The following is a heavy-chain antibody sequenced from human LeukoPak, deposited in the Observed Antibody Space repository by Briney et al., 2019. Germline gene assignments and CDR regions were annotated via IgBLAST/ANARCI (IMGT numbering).Heavy chain of an antibody. V-gene: IGHV4-39*01. CDR2: IYYSGST. Sequence: SETLSLTCTVSGGSMSSSSNSWGWIRQPPGKGLEWIGSIYYSGSTYYNPSLKSRVTISVYTSKKQFSLKLSSVTAADTAVYYCARHKAVAGAGTDCWGQGTLVIVSS. CDR3: ARHKAVAGAGTDC. D-gene: IGHD6-13*01. CDR1: GGSMSSSSNS. J-gene: IGHJ4*02.